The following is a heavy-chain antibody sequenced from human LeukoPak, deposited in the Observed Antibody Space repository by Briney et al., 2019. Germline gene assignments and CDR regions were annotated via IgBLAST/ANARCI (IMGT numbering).Heavy chain of an antibody. D-gene: IGHD3-10*01. CDR3: ATGGSGSYYNYYYYGMDV. Sequence: ASVKVSCKASGYTFTSYDINWVRQATGQGLEWMGWMNPNSGNTGYAQKFQGRVTMTRNTSISTAYMELSSLRSEDTAVYYCATGGSGSYYNYYYYGMDVWGQGTLVTVSS. CDR2: MNPNSGNT. V-gene: IGHV1-8*01. J-gene: IGHJ6*02. CDR1: GYTFTSYD.